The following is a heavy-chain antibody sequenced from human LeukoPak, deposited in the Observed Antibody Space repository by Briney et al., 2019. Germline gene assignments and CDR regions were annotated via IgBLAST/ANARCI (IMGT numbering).Heavy chain of an antibody. CDR2: IYCSGST. CDR3: ARRDYGGNSGFDY. V-gene: IGHV4-39*01. D-gene: IGHD4-23*01. CDR1: GGSISSSSYY. Sequence: SETLSLTCTVSGGSISSSSYYWGWIRQPPGKGLEWIGSIYCSGSTYYNPSLKSRVTISVDTSKNQFSLKLSSVTAADTAIYYCARRDYGGNSGFDYWGQGTLVTVSS. J-gene: IGHJ4*02.